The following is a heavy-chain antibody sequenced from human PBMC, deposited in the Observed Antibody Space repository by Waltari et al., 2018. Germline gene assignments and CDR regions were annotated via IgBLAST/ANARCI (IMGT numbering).Heavy chain of an antibody. V-gene: IGHV3-7*04. CDR3: ARGSGSAFDI. Sequence: DVQLVEYGGGLVQPGGSLRISCAASGFPFSTYWMNWVRQAPGKGLEWVANIKQDGSEKYYVDSVKGRFTISRDNVKNSLYLQMNSLRAEDTAVYYCARGSGSAFDIWGQGTMVTVSS. CDR2: IKQDGSEK. J-gene: IGHJ3*02. D-gene: IGHD6-19*01. CDR1: GFPFSTYW.